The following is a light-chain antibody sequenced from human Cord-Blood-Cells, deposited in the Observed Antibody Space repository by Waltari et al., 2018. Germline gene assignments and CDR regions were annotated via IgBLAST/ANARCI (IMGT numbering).Light chain of an antibody. J-gene: IGLJ3*02. CDR2: DFS. V-gene: IGLV2-14*01. Sequence: QSALTQPASVSGSPGQSITISCTGTSSDVGGYNSVSWYQQHTGKAPKLMISDFSNRPSGVSNRFSGSKSGNTAALTICGLQGEDEADYYCSSYTSSSTPLVFGGGTKLTVL. CDR1: SSDVGGYNS. CDR3: SSYTSSSTPLV.